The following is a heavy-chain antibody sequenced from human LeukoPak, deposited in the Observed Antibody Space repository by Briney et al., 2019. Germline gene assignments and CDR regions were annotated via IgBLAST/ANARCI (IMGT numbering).Heavy chain of an antibody. Sequence: SETLSLTCTVSGGSISSYYWSWIRQPPGKGLEWIGYIYYSGSTNYNPSLKSRVTISVDTSKNQFSLKLSSVTAADTAVYYCARGVRGYSYGTGFDYWGQGTLVTVSS. CDR2: IYYSGST. CDR3: ARGVRGYSYGTGFDY. CDR1: GGSISSYY. D-gene: IGHD5-18*01. J-gene: IGHJ4*02. V-gene: IGHV4-59*01.